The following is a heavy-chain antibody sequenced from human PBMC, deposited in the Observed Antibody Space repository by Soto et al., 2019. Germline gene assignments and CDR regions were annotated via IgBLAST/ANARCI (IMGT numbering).Heavy chain of an antibody. CDR2: FSFYGRRDNT. CDR1: GFTFSSYD. V-gene: IGHV3-23*01. CDR3: PKTLYNDNGGPNVN. Sequence: EVQLLESGGGLVQPGGSLRLSCVGSGFTFSSYDMTWVRQAPGKGLEWVSSFSFYGRRDNTYYADSVKGRFTISRDNSRNTMYMQMDNPRVENTAIYYCPKTLYNDNGGPNVNWGQGTLVTVSS. J-gene: IGHJ4*02. D-gene: IGHD1-1*01.